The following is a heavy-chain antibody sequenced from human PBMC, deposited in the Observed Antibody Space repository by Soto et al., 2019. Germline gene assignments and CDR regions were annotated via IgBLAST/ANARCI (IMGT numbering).Heavy chain of an antibody. Sequence: GGSLRLSCTASGFTFGDYAMSWFRQAPWKGLEWVGFIRSKAYGGTTEYAASVKGRFTISRDDSKSIAYLQMNRLKTEDTAVYYCNMATVTTNYYYYGMDVWGQGTTVTVSS. V-gene: IGHV3-49*03. D-gene: IGHD4-17*01. CDR2: IRSKAYGGTT. CDR1: GFTFGDYA. J-gene: IGHJ6*02. CDR3: NMATVTTNYYYYGMDV.